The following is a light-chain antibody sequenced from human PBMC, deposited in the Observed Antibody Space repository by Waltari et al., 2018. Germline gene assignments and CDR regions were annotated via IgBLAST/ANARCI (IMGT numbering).Light chain of an antibody. J-gene: IGLJ2*01. CDR2: DVC. CDR3: SVKRGSNTVV. Sequence: QSALTQPASVSGSPGQSITISCTGASSDYYNYVCWYQHHPGKAPKLMIYDVCNRPSVVFNRFPGPKSGSTASLTISGLQAEDEADYYCSVKRGSNTVVFGGGTKLTVL. V-gene: IGLV2-14*03. CDR1: SSDYYNY.